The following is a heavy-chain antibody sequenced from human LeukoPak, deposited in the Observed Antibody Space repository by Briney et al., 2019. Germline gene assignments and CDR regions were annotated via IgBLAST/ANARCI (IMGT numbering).Heavy chain of an antibody. CDR3: ANDLRYFDWFNGYFDY. Sequence: GGSLRLSCAASGLTFSSYAMSWVRQAPGKGLEWVSAISGSGGSTYYADSVKGRFTISRDNSKNTLYLQMNSLRAEDTAVYYCANDLRYFDWFNGYFDYWGQGTLVTVSS. D-gene: IGHD3-9*01. CDR2: ISGSGGST. J-gene: IGHJ4*02. CDR1: GLTFSSYA. V-gene: IGHV3-23*01.